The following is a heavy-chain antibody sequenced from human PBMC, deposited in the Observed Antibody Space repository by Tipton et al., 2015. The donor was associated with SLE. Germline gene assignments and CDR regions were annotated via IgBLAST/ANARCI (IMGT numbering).Heavy chain of an antibody. Sequence: LRLSCAVYGGSFSGYYWSWIRQPPGKGLEWIGEINHSGSTNYNPSLKSRVTISVDTSKNQFSLKLSSVTAADTAVYYCARGHSSSGPFDYWGQGPLVTVSS. CDR3: ARGHSSSGPFDY. CDR1: GGSFSGYY. D-gene: IGHD6-6*01. J-gene: IGHJ4*02. CDR2: INHSGST. V-gene: IGHV4-34*01.